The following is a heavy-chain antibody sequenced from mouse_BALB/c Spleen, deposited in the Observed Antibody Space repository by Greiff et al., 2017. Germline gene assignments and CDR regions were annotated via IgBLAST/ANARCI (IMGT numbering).Heavy chain of an antibody. V-gene: IGHV1-15*01. J-gene: IGHJ3*01. CDR3: MILTTVPAWFAY. Sequence: QVQLKESGAELVRPGASVTLSCKASGYTFTDYEMHWVKQTPVHGLEWIGAIHPGSGGTAYNQKFKGKATLTADKSSSTAYMELSSLTSEDSAVYYCMILTTVPAWFAYWGQGTLVTVSA. CDR2: IHPGSGGT. CDR1: GYTFTDYE. D-gene: IGHD1-1*01.